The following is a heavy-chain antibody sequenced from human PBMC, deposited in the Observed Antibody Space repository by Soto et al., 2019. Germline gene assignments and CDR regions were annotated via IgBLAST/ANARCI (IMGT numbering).Heavy chain of an antibody. CDR2: INPNSGGT. J-gene: IGHJ4*02. CDR3: AREASDIAAAGPSFDY. Sequence: ASVNLSCKASGYTFTGDYMHWVRQTPGQGLEWMGWINPNSGGTNYAQKFQGWVTMTRDTSISTAYMELSRLRSDDTAVYYCAREASDIAAAGPSFDYWGQGTLVTVSS. D-gene: IGHD6-13*01. CDR1: GYTFTGDY. V-gene: IGHV1-2*04.